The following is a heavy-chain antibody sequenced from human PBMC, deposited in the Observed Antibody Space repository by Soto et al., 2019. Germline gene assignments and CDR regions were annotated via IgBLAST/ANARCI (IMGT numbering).Heavy chain of an antibody. D-gene: IGHD6-19*01. CDR1: GYTFTSYY. J-gene: IGHJ4*02. CDR3: ARPRTEAFIAVAVYFDY. CDR2: INPSGGST. V-gene: IGHV1-46*01. Sequence: ASVKVSCKASGYTFTSYYMHWVRQAPGQGFEWMGIINPSGGSTSYAQKFQGRVTMTRDTSTSTVYMELSSLRSEDTAVYYCARPRTEAFIAVAVYFDYWGQGTLVTVSS.